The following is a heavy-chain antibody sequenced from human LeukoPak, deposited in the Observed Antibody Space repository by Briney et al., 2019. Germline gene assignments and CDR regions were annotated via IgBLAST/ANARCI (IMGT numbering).Heavy chain of an antibody. CDR1: GFTFSIYG. D-gene: IGHD3-22*01. Sequence: GGSLRLSCAGSGFTFSIYGIHWVRQAPGKGLEGVAFIRYDGSNKYYADSVKGRFTISRDNSKNTLYLQMNNLRAEDTAVYYCAKVPGYYDSSGSDYWGQGTQVTVSS. CDR2: IRYDGSNK. CDR3: AKVPGYYDSSGSDY. V-gene: IGHV3-30*02. J-gene: IGHJ4*02.